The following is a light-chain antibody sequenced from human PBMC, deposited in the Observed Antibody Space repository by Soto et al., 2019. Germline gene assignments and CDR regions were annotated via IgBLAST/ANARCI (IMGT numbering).Light chain of an antibody. Sequence: DIQMTQSPSTLSASVGDRVTSTCRASQTISSWLAWYQQKPGKAPKLLIYKASSLESGVPSRFSGSGSGTEFTLTISSLQPDDFATYYCQHYNSYPVTFGHGTKVHIK. CDR3: QHYNSYPVT. CDR2: KAS. V-gene: IGKV1-5*03. CDR1: QTISSW. J-gene: IGKJ1*01.